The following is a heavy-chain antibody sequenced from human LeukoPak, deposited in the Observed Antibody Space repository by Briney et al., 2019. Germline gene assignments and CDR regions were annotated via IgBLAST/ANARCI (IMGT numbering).Heavy chain of an antibody. CDR2: INPNSGGT. J-gene: IGHJ4*02. D-gene: IGHD6-19*01. V-gene: IGHV1-2*02. Sequence: ASVKVSCKASGYTFTGYYIHWVRQAPGQGLEWMGWINPNSGGTNYAQTFQGRVTMTRDTSISTAYMELSRLRSDDTAVYYCARTPSRIAVAGTTWHDYWGQGTLVTVSS. CDR1: GYTFTGYY. CDR3: ARTPSRIAVAGTTWHDY.